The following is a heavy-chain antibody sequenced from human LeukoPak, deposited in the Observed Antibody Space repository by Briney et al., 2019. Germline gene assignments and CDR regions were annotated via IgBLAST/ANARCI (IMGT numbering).Heavy chain of an antibody. V-gene: IGHV3-23*01. D-gene: IGHD6-13*01. Sequence: GGSLRLSCAASGFTFSSYGMSWVRQAPGKGLEWVSALSGSGGSTYYADSVKGRFTISRDNSKNTLYLQMNSLRAEDTAVYYCAKGFWYGGVDYWGQGTLVTVSS. CDR3: AKGFWYGGVDY. CDR2: LSGSGGST. J-gene: IGHJ4*02. CDR1: GFTFSSYG.